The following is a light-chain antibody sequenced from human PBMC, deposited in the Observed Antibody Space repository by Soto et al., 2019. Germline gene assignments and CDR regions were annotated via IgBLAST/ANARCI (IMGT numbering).Light chain of an antibody. CDR1: QDVRHH. CDR2: GAS. CDR3: LQDSGYSWT. V-gene: IGKV1-6*01. J-gene: IGKJ1*01. Sequence: AIQMTQSPSSLSASVGDRVTISCRASQDVRHHIGWYQQTPGKAPKLLIYGASSLHSGVPSRFSGSGYGTDFALTISSRQPEDSATYFCLQDSGYSWTFGQGTKVEVK.